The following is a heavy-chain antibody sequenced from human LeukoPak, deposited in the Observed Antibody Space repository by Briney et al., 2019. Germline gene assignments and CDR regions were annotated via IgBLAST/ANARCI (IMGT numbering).Heavy chain of an antibody. CDR3: ARRRGAARPDYDP. D-gene: IGHD6-6*01. CDR1: GGSVSGSSYY. J-gene: IGHJ5*02. Sequence: SETLSLTCTVSGGSVSGSSYYWGWIRQPPGKGLEWIGSIYYSGSTYYNPSLKSRVTISVDTSKNQFSLKLSSVTAADTAVYYCARRRGAARPDYDPWGQGTLVTVSS. CDR2: IYYSGST. V-gene: IGHV4-39*01.